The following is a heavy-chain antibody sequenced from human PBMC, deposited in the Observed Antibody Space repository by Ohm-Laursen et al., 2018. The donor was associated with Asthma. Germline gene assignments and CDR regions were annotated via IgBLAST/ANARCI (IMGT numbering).Heavy chain of an antibody. J-gene: IGHJ3*02. V-gene: IGHV4-31*03. CDR3: ARRRHYYDSSGLIVPPAFDI. CDR1: GGSISSGGYY. D-gene: IGHD3-22*01. Sequence: SDTLSLTCTVSGGSISSGGYYWSWIRQYPGKGLEWIGYIYHSGSAYYNPSLESRLTMSVDTSQNHFSLKLRSVTAVDTAVYYCARRRHYYDSSGLIVPPAFDIWGQGTMVTVSS. CDR2: IYHSGSA.